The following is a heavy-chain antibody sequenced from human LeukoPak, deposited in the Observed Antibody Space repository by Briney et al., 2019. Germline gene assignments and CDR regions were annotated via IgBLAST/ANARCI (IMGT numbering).Heavy chain of an antibody. D-gene: IGHD3-22*01. J-gene: IGHJ4*02. CDR3: AREGGYYDSSGYYRLNDY. CDR1: GYTFTSYG. V-gene: IGHV1-18*01. CDR2: ISAYNGNT. Sequence: ASVKVSCKASGYTFTSYGISWVRQAPGQGLEWMGWISAYNGNTNYAQKLQGTVTMTTDTSTSTAYMELRSLRSDDTAVYYCAREGGYYDSSGYYRLNDYWGQGTLVTVSS.